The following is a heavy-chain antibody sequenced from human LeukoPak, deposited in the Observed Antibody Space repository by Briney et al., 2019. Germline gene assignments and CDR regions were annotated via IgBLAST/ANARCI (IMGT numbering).Heavy chain of an antibody. CDR1: GFTSGIYW. J-gene: IGHJ4*02. CDR2: INWNSDSI. Sequence: PGGSLRLSCAASGFTSGIYWMTWVRQVPGKGLEWVSGINWNSDSIGYADSVKGRFTTSRDNAKNSLYLQMNSLRAEDTAFYYCAINGGGDSGYGNFDYWGQGTLVTVSS. CDR3: AINGGGDSGYGNFDY. V-gene: IGHV3-9*02. D-gene: IGHD5-12*01.